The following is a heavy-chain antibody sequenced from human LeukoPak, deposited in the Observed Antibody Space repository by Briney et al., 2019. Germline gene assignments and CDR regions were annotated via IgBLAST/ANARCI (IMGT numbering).Heavy chain of an antibody. D-gene: IGHD3-10*01. CDR2: IYYSGST. V-gene: IGHV4-59*08. Sequence: PSETLSLTCTVSGGSISSYYWSWIRQPPGKGLEWIGYIYYSGSTNYNPSLKSRVTISVDTSKNQFSLKLSSVTAADTAVYYCARRGTYYYGSGTIGDWFDPWGQGTLVTVSS. J-gene: IGHJ5*02. CDR3: ARRGTYYYGSGTIGDWFDP. CDR1: GGSISSYY.